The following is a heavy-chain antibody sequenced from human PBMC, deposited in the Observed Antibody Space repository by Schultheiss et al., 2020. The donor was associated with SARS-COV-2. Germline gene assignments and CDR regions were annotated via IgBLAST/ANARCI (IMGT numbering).Heavy chain of an antibody. J-gene: IGHJ4*02. Sequence: GGSLRLSCAASGFTFDDYAMHWVRQAPGKGLEWVSLISWDGGSTYYADSVKGRFTISRDNSKNTLYLQMNSLRAEDTAVYYCAKPGDIVVVVAASKPFDYWGQGTLVTVSS. D-gene: IGHD2-15*01. V-gene: IGHV3-43D*03. CDR2: ISWDGGST. CDR3: AKPGDIVVVVAASKPFDY. CDR1: GFTFDDYA.